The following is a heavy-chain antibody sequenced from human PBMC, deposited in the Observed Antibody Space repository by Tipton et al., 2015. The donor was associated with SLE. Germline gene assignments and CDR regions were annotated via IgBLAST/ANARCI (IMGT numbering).Heavy chain of an antibody. V-gene: IGHV3-30-3*01. J-gene: IGHJ2*01. CDR2: ISYDGSSN. CDR1: GFTFSRYA. Sequence: SLRLTCAASGFTFSRYAMHWVRQAPGKGLEWVAIISYDGSSNAYADSVKGRLTISRDNSKNTLYLQMNSLEAEDTAVYYCATDSVPNTHATVTIFGVARYFDHWGRGTLVTVSS. CDR3: ATDSVPNTHATVTIFGVARYFDH. D-gene: IGHD3-3*01.